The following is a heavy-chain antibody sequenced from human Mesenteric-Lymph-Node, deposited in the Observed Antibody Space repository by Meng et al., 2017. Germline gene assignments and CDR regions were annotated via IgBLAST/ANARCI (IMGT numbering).Heavy chain of an antibody. V-gene: IGHV3-20*04. CDR2: NNWNGGSK. CDR3: ARTNTPYLWGSFGLDY. CDR1: GFTFSSYS. J-gene: IGHJ4*02. D-gene: IGHD3-16*01. Sequence: GGSLRLSCAASGFTFSSYSMNWVRQAPGKGLEWVSGNNWNGGSKGYADSVKGRFTISRDNTKNTMYLQMNSLRAEDTAFYYCARTNTPYLWGSFGLDYWGQGTLVTVSS.